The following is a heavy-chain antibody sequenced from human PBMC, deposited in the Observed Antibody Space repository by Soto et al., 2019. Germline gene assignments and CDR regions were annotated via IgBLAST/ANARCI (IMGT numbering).Heavy chain of an antibody. Sequence: PPETLSLTCTVSGGSISSSSYYWGWIRQPPGKGLEWIGSIYYSGSTYYNPSLKSRVTISVDTSKNQFSLKLSSVTAADTAVYYCARPLAGTGYYYYYGMDVWGQGTTVTVSS. CDR2: IYYSGST. CDR3: ARPLAGTGYYYYYGMDV. CDR1: GGSISSSSYY. V-gene: IGHV4-39*01. J-gene: IGHJ6*02. D-gene: IGHD6-19*01.